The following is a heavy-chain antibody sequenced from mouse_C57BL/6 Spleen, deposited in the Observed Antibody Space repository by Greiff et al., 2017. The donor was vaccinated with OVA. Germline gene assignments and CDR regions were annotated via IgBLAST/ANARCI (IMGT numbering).Heavy chain of an antibody. J-gene: IGHJ4*01. CDR3: ASSDNSFITTRGVYAMDY. Sequence: QVQLQQSGAELARPGASVKLSCKASGYTFTSYGISWVKQRTGQGLEWIGEIYTRSGNTYYNEKFKGKATLTADKSSSTAYIELRSLTSEDSAVYFCASSDNSFITTRGVYAMDYWGQGTSVTVSS. V-gene: IGHV1-81*01. CDR1: GYTFTSYG. CDR2: IYTRSGNT. D-gene: IGHD1-1*01.